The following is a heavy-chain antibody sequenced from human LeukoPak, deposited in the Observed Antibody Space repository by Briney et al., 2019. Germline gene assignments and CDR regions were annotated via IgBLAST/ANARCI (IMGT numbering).Heavy chain of an antibody. Sequence: SVKVSCKASGGTFSSYAISWVRQAPGQGLEWMGRIIPILGIANYAQKFQGRVTITADKSTSTAYMELGSLRSEDTAVYYCARDRGQYYDILTGYNSPGDYWGQGTLVTVSS. CDR3: ARDRGQYYDILTGYNSPGDY. D-gene: IGHD3-9*01. CDR2: IIPILGIA. V-gene: IGHV1-69*04. J-gene: IGHJ4*02. CDR1: GGTFSSYA.